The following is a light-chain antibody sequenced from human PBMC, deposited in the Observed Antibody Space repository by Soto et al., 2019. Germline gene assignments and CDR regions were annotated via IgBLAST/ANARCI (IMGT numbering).Light chain of an antibody. CDR2: KAS. CDR1: QSISSW. J-gene: IGKJ1*01. Sequence: DIQMTQSPSTLSASVGDRVTITCRASQSISSWLAWYQQKPGTAPKLLIYKASTLQSGVPSRFSGSASGTEFTLTIRSLQPVHFPTYYCQQYSDNWTFGQGTKV. V-gene: IGKV1-5*03. CDR3: QQYSDNWT.